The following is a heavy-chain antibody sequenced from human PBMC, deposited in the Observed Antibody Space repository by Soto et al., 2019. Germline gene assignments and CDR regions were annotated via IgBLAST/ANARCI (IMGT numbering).Heavy chain of an antibody. CDR1: GYTLTELS. Sequence: ASVKVSCKVSGYTLTELSMHWVRQAPGKGLEWMGGFDPEDGETIYAQKFQGRVTMTEGTSTDTAYMELSSLRSEDTAVYYCATLTPGSDAFDIWGQGTMVTVSS. CDR2: FDPEDGET. J-gene: IGHJ3*02. V-gene: IGHV1-24*01. CDR3: ATLTPGSDAFDI.